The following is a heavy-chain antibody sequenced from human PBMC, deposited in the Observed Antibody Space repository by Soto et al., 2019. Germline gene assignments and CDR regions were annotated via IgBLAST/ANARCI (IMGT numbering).Heavy chain of an antibody. CDR3: ARDGARDRGDKGFDD. CDR2: ITSTSTYI. D-gene: IGHD2-21*02. J-gene: IGHJ4*02. V-gene: IGHV3-21*01. CDR1: GFTFSSYT. Sequence: EVQLVESGGGLVRPGGSLRLSCAASGFTFSSYTMHWVRQAPGKGLEWVSSITSTSTYIYYTDSLKGRFTISRDNANNSLFLQMNSLGPGDTAVYYCARDGARDRGDKGFDDWGQGTVVTVSS.